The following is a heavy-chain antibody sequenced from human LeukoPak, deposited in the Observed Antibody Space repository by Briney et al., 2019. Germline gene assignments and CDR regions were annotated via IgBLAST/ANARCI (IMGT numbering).Heavy chain of an antibody. D-gene: IGHD2-2*01. V-gene: IGHV4-39*01. Sequence: PSETLSLTCTVSGGSISSSSYFWGWIRQPPGKGLEWIGSIYYGGNTYYNPSLESRVTISVDTSKNQFSLKLSSVTAADTAVFYCARHGRSGTSCSIDYWGQGTLVTVSS. CDR1: GGSISSSSYF. J-gene: IGHJ4*02. CDR2: IYYGGNT. CDR3: ARHGRSGTSCSIDY.